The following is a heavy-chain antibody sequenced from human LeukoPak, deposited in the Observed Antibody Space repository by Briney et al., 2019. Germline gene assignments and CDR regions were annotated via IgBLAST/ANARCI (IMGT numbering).Heavy chain of an antibody. CDR3: ARGRPHGNDY. CDR1: GFTFSSYW. D-gene: IGHD4-23*01. J-gene: IGHJ4*02. CDR2: IASGGSST. Sequence: GGSLRLSCAASGFTFSSYWMNWVRQAPGKGLVWVSRIASGGSSTTYADSVKGRFSISRDNAKNTLYLQMNSLRVEDTAVYYCARGRPHGNDYWGQRTLVTVSS. V-gene: IGHV3-74*01.